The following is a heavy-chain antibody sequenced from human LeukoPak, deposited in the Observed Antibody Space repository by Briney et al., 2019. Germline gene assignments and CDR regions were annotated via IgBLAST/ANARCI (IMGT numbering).Heavy chain of an antibody. CDR2: ISSNGGST. V-gene: IGHV3-64*01. D-gene: IGHD6-6*01. CDR3: ARDPRIAARPGGMDV. CDR1: GFTFSSYA. Sequence: PGGSLRLSCAASGFTFSSYAMHWVRQAPGKGLEYVSAISSNGGSTYYANSVKGRFTISRDNSKNTLYLQMGSLRAEDMAAYYCARDPRIAARPGGMDVWGQGTTVTVSS. J-gene: IGHJ6*02.